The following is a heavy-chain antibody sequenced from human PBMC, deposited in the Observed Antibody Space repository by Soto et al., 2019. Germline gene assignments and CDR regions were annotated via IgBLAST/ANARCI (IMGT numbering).Heavy chain of an antibody. CDR3: ARGRYSGISYFYYGMDV. CDR2: IGTAGDT. V-gene: IGHV3-13*04. CDR1: GFTFSRYD. D-gene: IGHD1-26*01. Sequence: EVQLVESGGGLVQPGGSLRLSCAASGFTFSRYDMHWVRQGTGKGLEWVSAIGTAGDTYYPGSVKGRFTISRENAKNSVYLQMNSLRAGDTAVYYCARGRYSGISYFYYGMDVWGQGTTVTVSS. J-gene: IGHJ6*02.